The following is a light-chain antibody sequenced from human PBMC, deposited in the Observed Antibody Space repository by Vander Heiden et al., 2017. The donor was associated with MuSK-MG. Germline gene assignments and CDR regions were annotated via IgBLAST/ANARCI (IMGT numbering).Light chain of an antibody. J-gene: IGLJ2*01. CDR1: SSDVGGYNY. Sequence: QSPLTQPASVSGSPGQSITISCTGTSSDVGGYNYVSWYQQHPGKAPKLMIYDVSNRPSGVSNRFSGSKSGNTASLTISGLQAEDEADYYCSSYTSSSTLNVVFGGGTKLTGL. V-gene: IGLV2-14*01. CDR2: DVS. CDR3: SSYTSSSTLNVV.